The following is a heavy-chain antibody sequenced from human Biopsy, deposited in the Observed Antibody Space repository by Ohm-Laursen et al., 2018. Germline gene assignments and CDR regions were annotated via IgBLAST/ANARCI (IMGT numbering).Heavy chain of an antibody. CDR3: ARDEGLLRAFEI. V-gene: IGHV4-4*07. Sequence: SDTLSLTCTVSGGSISGHFWSWVRQPAGKGLEWIGRIYSNGNTNYNPSLKSRVSMSVDTSKNHFSLNLTSVTAADTAVYYCARDEGLLRAFEIWGQGTLGTVSS. J-gene: IGHJ3*02. D-gene: IGHD1-26*01. CDR2: IYSNGNT. CDR1: GGSISGHF.